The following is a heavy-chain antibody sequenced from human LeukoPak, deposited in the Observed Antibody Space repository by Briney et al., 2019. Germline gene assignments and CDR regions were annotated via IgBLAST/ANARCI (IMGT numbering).Heavy chain of an antibody. J-gene: IGHJ5*02. CDR3: ARGPAPFSSSWSNWFDP. CDR2: IYHSGST. V-gene: IGHV4-30-2*01. Sequence: NPSQTLSLTCAVSGGSISSGGYSWSWIRQPPGKGLEWIGYIYHSGSTYYNPSLKSRVTISVDRSKNQFSLKLSSVTAADTAVYYCARGPAPFSSSWSNWFDPWGQGTLVTVSS. D-gene: IGHD6-13*01. CDR1: GGSISSGGYS.